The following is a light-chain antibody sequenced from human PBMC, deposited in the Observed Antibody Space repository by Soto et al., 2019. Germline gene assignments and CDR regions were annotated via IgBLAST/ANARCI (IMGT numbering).Light chain of an antibody. V-gene: IGKV3-11*01. CDR3: QQRSNWPWT. Sequence: EIVLTQSPATLSSSPGERATLSCRASQIVSSYLAWYQQKPGQAPRLLIFDASNRATGTPARFSGSGSGTDFTLTISSLEPEDFAVYYCQQRSNWPWTFGQGTKVDIK. CDR2: DAS. CDR1: QIVSSY. J-gene: IGKJ1*01.